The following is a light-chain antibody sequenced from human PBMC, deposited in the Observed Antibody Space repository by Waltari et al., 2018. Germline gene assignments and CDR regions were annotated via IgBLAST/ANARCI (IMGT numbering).Light chain of an antibody. CDR1: QSVSRT. CDR2: DAS. J-gene: IGKJ1*01. V-gene: IGKV3-20*01. CDR3: QKYGTRPAT. Sequence: EIVLTQSPGTLSLSHGERATLSCRASQSVSRTLAWYQQKPGQAPRLLIYDASIRATGIPDRFSGSGSGTDFSLTISRLEPEDFAVYYCQKYGTRPATFGQGTKVEIK.